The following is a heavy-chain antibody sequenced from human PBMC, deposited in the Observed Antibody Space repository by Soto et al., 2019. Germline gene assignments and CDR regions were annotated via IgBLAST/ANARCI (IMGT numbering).Heavy chain of an antibody. CDR3: ARDRASSYYYGLDV. CDR2: TYYRSKWYY. J-gene: IGHJ6*02. Sequence: PSQTLSLTCAISGDSVSGYSAAWNWIRQSPSRGLEWLGRTYYRSKWYYEYAVSVKSRITIHPDTSKNQFSLHLNSVSPDDTAVYYCARDRASSYYYGLDVWGQGTTVTVSS. CDR1: GDSVSGYSAA. V-gene: IGHV6-1*01.